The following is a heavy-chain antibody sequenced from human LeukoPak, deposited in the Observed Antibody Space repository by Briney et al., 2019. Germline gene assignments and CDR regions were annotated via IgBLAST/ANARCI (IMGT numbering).Heavy chain of an antibody. CDR2: ISAYNGNT. D-gene: IGHD3-3*01. CDR1: GYTFTNYA. Sequence: EASVKVSCKASGYTFTNYAFTWVRQAPGQGLEWMGWISAYNGNTNYAQKLQGRVTMTTDTSTSTAYMELRSLRSDDTAVYYCARGLEWLTRRHTWFDPWGQGTLVTVSS. V-gene: IGHV1-18*01. CDR3: ARGLEWLTRRHTWFDP. J-gene: IGHJ5*02.